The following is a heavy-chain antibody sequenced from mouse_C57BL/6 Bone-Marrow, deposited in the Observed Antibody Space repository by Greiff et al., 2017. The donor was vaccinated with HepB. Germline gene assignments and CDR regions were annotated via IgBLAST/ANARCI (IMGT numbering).Heavy chain of an antibody. CDR3: ARLYYYGSSYGEVWFAY. Sequence: EVQLVESGGDLVKPGGSLKLSCAASGFTFSSYGMSWVRQTPDKRLEWVATISSGGSYTYYPDSVKGRFTISRDNSKNTLYLQMSSLKSEDTAMYYCARLYYYGSSYGEVWFAYWGQGTLVTVSA. CDR2: ISSGGSYT. CDR1: GFTFSSYG. V-gene: IGHV5-6*01. J-gene: IGHJ3*01. D-gene: IGHD1-1*01.